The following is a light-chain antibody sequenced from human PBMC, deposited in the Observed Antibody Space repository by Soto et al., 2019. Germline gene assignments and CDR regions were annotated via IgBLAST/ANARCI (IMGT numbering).Light chain of an antibody. Sequence: QSALTQPRSVSGSPGQSFTISCTGTSIDVGGYNYVSWYQQHPGKAPKLMIYDVSKRPSGVPDRFSGSKSGNTASLTISGLQAEDEADYYCCSYAGSYTFEVFGTGTKLTVL. CDR2: DVS. J-gene: IGLJ1*01. CDR3: CSYAGSYTFEV. CDR1: SIDVGGYNY. V-gene: IGLV2-11*01.